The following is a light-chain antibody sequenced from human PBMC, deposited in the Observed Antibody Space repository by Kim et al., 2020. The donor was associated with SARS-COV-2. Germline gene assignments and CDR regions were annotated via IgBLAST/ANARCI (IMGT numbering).Light chain of an antibody. Sequence: EIVLTQSPATLSLSPGERATLSCRASQGVGYYLAWYQQKPGQGPRLLIYDASNRATGIPGRFSGSGSATDFTLTISSLEPEDFAVYYCQPGRSFGPGTRVDIK. V-gene: IGKV3-11*01. J-gene: IGKJ3*01. CDR2: DAS. CDR3: QPGRS. CDR1: QGVGYY.